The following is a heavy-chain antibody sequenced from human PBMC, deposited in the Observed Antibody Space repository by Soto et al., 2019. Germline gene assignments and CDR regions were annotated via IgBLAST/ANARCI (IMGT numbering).Heavy chain of an antibody. J-gene: IGHJ3*02. CDR2: IRSKAYGGTT. D-gene: IGHD3-16*02. CDR1: GFTFGDYA. V-gene: IGHV3-49*04. Sequence: GGSLRLSCTASGFTFGDYAMSWVRQAPGKGLEWVGFIRSKAYGGTTEYAASVKGRFTISRDDSKSIAYLQMNSLKTEDTAVYYCTRAMITFGGVIVSDAFDIWGQGTMVTVSS. CDR3: TRAMITFGGVIVSDAFDI.